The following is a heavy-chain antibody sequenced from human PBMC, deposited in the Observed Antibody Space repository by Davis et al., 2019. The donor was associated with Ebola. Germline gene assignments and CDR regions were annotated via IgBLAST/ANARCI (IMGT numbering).Heavy chain of an antibody. V-gene: IGHV3-30*19. D-gene: IGHD6-19*01. CDR2: ISYDGSNK. Sequence: GESLKISCAASGFTFSSYGMHWVRQAPGKGLEWVAVISYDGSNKYYADSVKGRFTISRDNSKNTLYLQMNSLRAEDTAVYYCAGGRTFSSGWHNWFDPWGQGTLVTVSS. CDR1: GFTFSSYG. J-gene: IGHJ5*02. CDR3: AGGRTFSSGWHNWFDP.